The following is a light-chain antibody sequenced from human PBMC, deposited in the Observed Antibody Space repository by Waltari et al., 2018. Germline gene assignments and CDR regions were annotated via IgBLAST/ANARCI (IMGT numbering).Light chain of an antibody. CDR2: VNSDGNH. CDR1: SGHTSNI. Sequence: QLVLTQSPSASASLGASVKLTCTLSSGHTSNIVAWLQQQPEKGPRYLLKVNSDGNHSKGDWIPDRCSGSSSGAERYLTIASLQSGDEADYYCQTGGHGTWVFGGGTKLTVL. J-gene: IGLJ3*02. V-gene: IGLV4-69*01. CDR3: QTGGHGTWV.